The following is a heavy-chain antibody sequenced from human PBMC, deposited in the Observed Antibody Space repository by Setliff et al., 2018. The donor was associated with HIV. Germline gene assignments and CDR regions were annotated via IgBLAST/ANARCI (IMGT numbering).Heavy chain of an antibody. J-gene: IGHJ6*02. D-gene: IGHD3-10*01. CDR2: TYTSGSTSY. CDR1: GGSISSYY. V-gene: IGHV4-4*09. CDR3: ARTFGDLKHYNYYYTIDV. Sequence: PSETLSLTCTVSGGSISSYYWSWIRQSPGKGLEWIGYTYTSGSTSYNHNPSLKSRVTISVDTSKNRFPLKLSSVTAADTAVYYCARTFGDLKHYNYYYTIDVWGQGTTVTVSS.